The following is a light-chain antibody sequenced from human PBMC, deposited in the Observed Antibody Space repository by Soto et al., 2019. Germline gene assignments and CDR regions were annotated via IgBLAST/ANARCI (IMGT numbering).Light chain of an antibody. CDR3: CSYTRSSTLL. V-gene: IGLV2-14*03. Sequence: QSVLTQPASVSGSPGQSITISCTGTSSDIGRYNYVSWYQQHPGRAPRLIIYEVKNRPAGVSNRFSGSKSDNTASLNISGLQAADEADYYCCSYTRSSTLLFGGGTKLTVL. CDR2: EVK. J-gene: IGLJ2*01. CDR1: SSDIGRYNY.